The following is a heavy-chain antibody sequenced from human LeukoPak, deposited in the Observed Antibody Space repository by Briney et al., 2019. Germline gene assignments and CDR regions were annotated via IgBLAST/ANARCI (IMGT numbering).Heavy chain of an antibody. D-gene: IGHD3-10*01. V-gene: IGHV4-39*07. CDR1: GGSISSSSYY. CDR3: ARVKSILWFGELSLDY. J-gene: IGHJ4*02. Sequence: SETLSLTCTVSGGSISSSSYYWGWIRQPPGKGLEWIGSIYYSGSTYYNPSLKSRVTISVDTSKNQFSLKLSSVTAADTAVYYCARVKSILWFGELSLDYWGQGTLVTVSS. CDR2: IYYSGST.